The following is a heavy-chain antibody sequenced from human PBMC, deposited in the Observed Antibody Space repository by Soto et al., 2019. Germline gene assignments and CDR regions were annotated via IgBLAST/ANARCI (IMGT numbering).Heavy chain of an antibody. V-gene: IGHV3-30*18. CDR3: AKDSCGGDCFDY. D-gene: IGHD2-21*01. CDR1: GFTFSSYG. Sequence: QVQLVESGGGVVQPGRSLRLSCAASGFTFSSYGMHWVRQAPGKGLEWVAVITYDGSNKYYAESVKGRFTISRDNSKNTLYLQMNSLRAEDTAVYYCAKDSCGGDCFDYWGQGPLVTVSS. CDR2: ITYDGSNK. J-gene: IGHJ4*02.